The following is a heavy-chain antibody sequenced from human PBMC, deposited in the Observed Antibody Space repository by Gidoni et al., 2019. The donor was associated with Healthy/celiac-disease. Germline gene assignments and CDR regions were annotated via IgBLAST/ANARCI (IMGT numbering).Heavy chain of an antibody. V-gene: IGHV3-23*01. CDR1: GFTFSSYA. J-gene: IGHJ5*02. CDR2: ISGSGGST. CDR3: AKCGAAAGTGKGYNWFDP. Sequence: EVQLLESGGGLVQPGGSLRLSCAASGFTFSSYAMSWVRQAPGKGLEWVSAISGSGGSTYYADSVKGRFTISRDNSKNTLYLQMNSLRAEETAVYYCAKCGAAAGTGKGYNWFDPWGQGTLVTVSS. D-gene: IGHD6-13*01.